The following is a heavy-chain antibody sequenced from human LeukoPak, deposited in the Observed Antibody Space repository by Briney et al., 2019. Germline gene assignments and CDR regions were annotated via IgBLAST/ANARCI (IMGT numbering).Heavy chain of an antibody. D-gene: IGHD6-19*01. J-gene: IGHJ5*02. V-gene: IGHV3-7*01. CDR1: GFTFSNYW. Sequence: GGSLRLSCAASGFTFSNYWMSWFRQAPGKGPEWVAIIKQDGSEKYYVDSVKGRFTISRDNAKNSLYLQMNSLRAEDTAVYYCARRIAVAGTIWFDPWGQGTLVTVSS. CDR2: IKQDGSEK. CDR3: ARRIAVAGTIWFDP.